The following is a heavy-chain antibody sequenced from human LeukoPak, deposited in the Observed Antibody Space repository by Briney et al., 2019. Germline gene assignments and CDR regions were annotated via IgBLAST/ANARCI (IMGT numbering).Heavy chain of an antibody. V-gene: IGHV3-7*01. D-gene: IGHD1-1*01. CDR3: ARDRDWYTFDP. CDR2: IKQDGSEM. J-gene: IGHJ5*02. Sequence: GGSLRLSCAASGFTFSNFWMDWVRQAPGKGLEWVANIKQDGSEMYYVDSVKGRFTISRDNAKNSLYLQMNSLRAEDTAVYYCARDRDWYTFDPWGQGVLVTVSS. CDR1: GFTFSNFW.